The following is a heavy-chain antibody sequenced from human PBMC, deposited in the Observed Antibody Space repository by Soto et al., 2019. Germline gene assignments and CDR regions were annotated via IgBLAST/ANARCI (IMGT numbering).Heavy chain of an antibody. Sequence: SGPTLVHPTQTLTLTCTFSGFSLSTSGVGVGWIRQPPGKALEWLALIYWDDDKRYSPSLKSRLTITKDTSKNQVVLTMTNMDPVDTATYYCALATGDYYGSGSYYNWFDPWGQGTLVTVSS. CDR2: IYWDDDK. J-gene: IGHJ5*02. CDR3: ALATGDYYGSGSYYNWFDP. CDR1: GFSLSTSGVG. D-gene: IGHD3-10*01. V-gene: IGHV2-5*02.